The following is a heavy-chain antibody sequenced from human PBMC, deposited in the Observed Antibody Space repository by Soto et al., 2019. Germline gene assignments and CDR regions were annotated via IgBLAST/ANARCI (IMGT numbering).Heavy chain of an antibody. CDR1: GFTFSSYA. V-gene: IGHV3-30-3*01. J-gene: IGHJ6*02. CDR3: ARDQGGYTPPNYYYYGMDV. D-gene: IGHD1-26*01. Sequence: GGSLRLSCAASGFTFSSYAMHWVRQAPGKGLEWVAVISYDGSNKYYADSVKGRFTISRDNSKNTLYLQMNSLRAEDTAVYYCARDQGGYTPPNYYYYGMDVWGQGTTVTVSS. CDR2: ISYDGSNK.